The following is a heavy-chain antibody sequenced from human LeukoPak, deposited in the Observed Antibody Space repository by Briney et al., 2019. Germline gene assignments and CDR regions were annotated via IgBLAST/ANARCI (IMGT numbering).Heavy chain of an antibody. J-gene: IGHJ3*02. V-gene: IGHV4-59*08. Sequence: SETLSLTCTVSGGSISSYYWSWIRQPPGKGLEWIGEINHSGSTNYNPSLKSRVTISVDTSKNQFSLKLSTVTAADTAVYYCARHPMGYDILTGYYSDAFDIWGQGTMVTVSS. CDR3: ARHPMGYDILTGYYSDAFDI. CDR2: INHSGST. D-gene: IGHD3-9*01. CDR1: GGSISSYY.